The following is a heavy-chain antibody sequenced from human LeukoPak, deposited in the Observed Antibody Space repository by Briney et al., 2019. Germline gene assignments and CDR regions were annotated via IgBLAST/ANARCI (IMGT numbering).Heavy chain of an antibody. D-gene: IGHD6-19*01. CDR3: TRGSSGRRDN. V-gene: IGHV1-8*01. Sequence: GASVKLSCKSSGHTFTTCDINWVPQATGQGLEWMRCMTPKSGNTGYGQSFQGRITMTRDISIGTAYMELSNLTSEDTAIYYCTRGSSGRRDNWGQGTLVTVSA. CDR2: MTPKSGNT. CDR1: GHTFTTCD. J-gene: IGHJ4*02.